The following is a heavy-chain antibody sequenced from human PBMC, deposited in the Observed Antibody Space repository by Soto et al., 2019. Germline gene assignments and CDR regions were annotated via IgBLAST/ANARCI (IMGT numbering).Heavy chain of an antibody. Sequence: QVQLQESGPGLVKPSQTLSLICTVSGGSISSGEYYWSWIRQPPGKGLEWIGYIYYSGSTYYNPSLKSRVXXPXDXXKTQFALKLSSVTAADTAVYYCARVARYYYYGMDVWGQGTTVTVSS. CDR2: IYYSGST. CDR3: ARVARYYYYGMDV. V-gene: IGHV4-30-4*01. CDR1: GGSISSGEYY. J-gene: IGHJ6*02.